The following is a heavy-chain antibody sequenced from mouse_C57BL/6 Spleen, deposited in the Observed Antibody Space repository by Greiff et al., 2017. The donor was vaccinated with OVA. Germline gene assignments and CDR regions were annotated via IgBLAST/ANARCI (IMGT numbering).Heavy chain of an antibody. CDR2: IDPANGNT. CDR3: ARCRAQAYFDY. J-gene: IGHJ2*01. D-gene: IGHD3-2*02. V-gene: IGHV14-3*01. Sequence: VQLQQSVAELVRPGASVKLSCTASGFTIKNTYMHWVQQRPEQGLEWIGRIDPANGNTKYAPKFQGKATRTADTSTNTAYLQRSSLTSEDTASDYGARCRAQAYFDYWGQGTTLTVSA. CDR1: GFTIKNTY.